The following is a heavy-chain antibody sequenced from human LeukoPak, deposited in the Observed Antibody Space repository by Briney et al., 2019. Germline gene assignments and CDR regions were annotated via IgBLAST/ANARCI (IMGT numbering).Heavy chain of an antibody. V-gene: IGHV4-39*01. J-gene: IGHJ4*02. Sequence: SETLSLTCTVSGGSISSSSYYWGWIRQPPGKGLEWIGSIYYSGSTYYNPSLKSRVTISVDTSKNQFSLELSSVTAADTAVYYCARLKFRQLGYFDYWGQGTLVTVSS. CDR1: GGSISSSSYY. CDR3: ARLKFRQLGYFDY. CDR2: IYYSGST. D-gene: IGHD5-18*01.